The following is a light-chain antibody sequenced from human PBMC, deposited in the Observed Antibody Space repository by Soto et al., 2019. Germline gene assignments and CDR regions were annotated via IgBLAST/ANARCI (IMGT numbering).Light chain of an antibody. CDR2: DAS. V-gene: IGKV3-11*01. CDR3: QQRSIWPPALT. J-gene: IGKJ4*01. CDR1: QSVRSD. Sequence: EIVLTQSPATLSLYPGERATLSCRASQSVRSDLAWYQQRPGQAPRLLIYDASNRATGIPARFSGSGSGTDFSLTISSLEPEDFAIYYCQQRSIWPPALTFGGGTKVEIK.